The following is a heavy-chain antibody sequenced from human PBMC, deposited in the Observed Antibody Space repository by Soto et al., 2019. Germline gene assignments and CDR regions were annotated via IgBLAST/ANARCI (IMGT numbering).Heavy chain of an antibody. CDR1: GFTFDDYA. D-gene: IGHD3-3*01. V-gene: IGHV3-9*01. J-gene: IGHJ4*02. Sequence: HPGGSLRLSCAASGFTFDDYAMYWVRQAPGKGLEWVSGISWNSGSIGYADSVKGRFTISRDNAKNSLYLQMNSLRAEDTALYYCAKARGYLQYYFDYWGQGTLVTVSS. CDR3: AKARGYLQYYFDY. CDR2: ISWNSGSI.